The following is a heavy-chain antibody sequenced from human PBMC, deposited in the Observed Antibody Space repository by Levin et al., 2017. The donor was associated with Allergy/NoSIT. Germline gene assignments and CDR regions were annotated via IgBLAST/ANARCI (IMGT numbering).Heavy chain of an antibody. CDR3: AQGPTYYYFGLDV. CDR1: GFTFFTSG. V-gene: IGHV3-30*18. CDR2: ISYDGVDK. J-gene: IGHJ6*02. Sequence: GGSLRLSCAASGFTFFTSGMHWVRQAPGKGLEWVAVISYDGVDKYYRDSVKGRFTISRDNSKDKLYLQMNNLRDEDTAVYYCAQGPTYYYFGLDVWGQGTTVTVSS. D-gene: IGHD3-10*01.